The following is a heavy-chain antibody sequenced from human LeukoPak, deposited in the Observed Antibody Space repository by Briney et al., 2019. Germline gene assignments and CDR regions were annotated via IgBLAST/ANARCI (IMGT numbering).Heavy chain of an antibody. D-gene: IGHD3-22*01. J-gene: IGHJ4*02. CDR3: ARDRRIVVVNSYYFDY. Sequence: GGSLRLSCAASGFTFSSYAMHWVRQAPGKGLEWVAVISYDGSNKYYADSVKGRFTISRDNSKNTLYLQMNSLRAEDTAVYYCARDRRIVVVNSYYFDYWGQGTLVTVSS. V-gene: IGHV3-30-3*01. CDR1: GFTFSSYA. CDR2: ISYDGSNK.